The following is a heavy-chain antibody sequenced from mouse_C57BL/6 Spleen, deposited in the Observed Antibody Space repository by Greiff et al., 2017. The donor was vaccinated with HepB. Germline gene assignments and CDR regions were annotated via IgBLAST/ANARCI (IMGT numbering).Heavy chain of an antibody. D-gene: IGHD2-5*01. CDR1: GYTFTDYN. Sequence: EVQLQQSGPELVKPGASVKMSCKASGYTFTDYNMHWVKQSHGKSLEWIGYINPNNGGTSYNQKFKGKATLTVNKSSSTAYMELRSLTSEDSAVYYCARDSNYEDYAMDYWGQGTSVTVSS. CDR2: INPNNGGT. CDR3: ARDSNYEDYAMDY. V-gene: IGHV1-22*01. J-gene: IGHJ4*01.